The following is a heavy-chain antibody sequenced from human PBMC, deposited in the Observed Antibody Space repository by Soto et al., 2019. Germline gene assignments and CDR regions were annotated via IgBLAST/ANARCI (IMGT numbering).Heavy chain of an antibody. D-gene: IGHD2-15*01. CDR2: ISAYNGNT. CDR3: ARDRYCSGGSCYDHNWFDP. J-gene: IGHJ5*02. Sequence: ASLKVSCKASGYTFTSYGISWVRQAPGQGLEWMGWISAYNGNTNYAQKLQGRVTMTTDTSTSTAYMELRSLRSDDTAVYYCARDRYCSGGSCYDHNWFDPWGQGTLVTVSS. V-gene: IGHV1-18*01. CDR1: GYTFTSYG.